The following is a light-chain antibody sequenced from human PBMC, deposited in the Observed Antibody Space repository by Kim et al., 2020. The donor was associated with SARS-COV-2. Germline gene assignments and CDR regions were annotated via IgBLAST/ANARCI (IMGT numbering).Light chain of an antibody. J-gene: IGKJ2*01. CDR2: DAS. V-gene: IGKV3-11*01. CDR1: QSIDSY. Sequence: EIVLTQSPVTLSLSPGERATLSCRASQSIDSYLAWYQHKPGQATRLLIYDASKRAPGIPARFSGSGSGTDFTLTISSLEPEDFAVYYCQQRRNWYTFGQGTKLEI. CDR3: QQRRNWYT.